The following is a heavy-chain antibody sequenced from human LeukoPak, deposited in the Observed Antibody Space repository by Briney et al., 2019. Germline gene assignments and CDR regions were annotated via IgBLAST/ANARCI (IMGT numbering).Heavy chain of an antibody. J-gene: IGHJ4*02. V-gene: IGHV4-38-2*02. D-gene: IGHD6-19*01. CDR1: GYSISSGYY. Sequence: SETLSLTCTVSGYSISSGYYWGWTRQPPGKGLEWIGRIYHSGSTYSNPSLKSRVTISVDASKSQFSLKLSSVTAADTAVYYCARDEGYSSGWYVDYWGQGTLVTVSS. CDR3: ARDEGYSSGWYVDY. CDR2: IYHSGST.